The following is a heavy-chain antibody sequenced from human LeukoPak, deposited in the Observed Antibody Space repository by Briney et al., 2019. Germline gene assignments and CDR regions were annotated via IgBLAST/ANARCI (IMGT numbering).Heavy chain of an antibody. CDR3: ARGSYHFDY. CDR1: GFTFSSYA. CDR2: ISYDGSNK. D-gene: IGHD3-16*02. V-gene: IGHV3-30-3*01. J-gene: IGHJ4*02. Sequence: GGSLRLSCAASGFTFSSYAMHWVRQAPGKGLEWVAVISYDGSNKYYADSVKGRFTISRDNSKSTLYLQMNSLRAEDTAVYYCARGSYHFDYWGQGTLVTVSP.